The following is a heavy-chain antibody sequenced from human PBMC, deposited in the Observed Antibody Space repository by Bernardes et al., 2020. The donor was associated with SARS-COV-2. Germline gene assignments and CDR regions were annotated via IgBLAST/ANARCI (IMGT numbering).Heavy chain of an antibody. CDR1: GFTFSNDW. CDR3: TTVAEIYYDSSCFSYYFDF. V-gene: IGHV3-15*07. Sequence: GGSLRLSRAASGFTFSNDWMNWVRQAPGKGLEWVGHIKRKTDGGTTDYAAPVKGRFTISGDDSKNTMYLQMNSLKTEDTAVYYCTTVAEIYYDSSCFSYYFDFWGQGTLVTVSS. CDR2: IKRKTDGGTT. J-gene: IGHJ4*02. D-gene: IGHD3-22*01.